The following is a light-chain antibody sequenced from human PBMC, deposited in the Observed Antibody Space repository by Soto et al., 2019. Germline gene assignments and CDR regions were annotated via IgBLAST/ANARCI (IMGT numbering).Light chain of an antibody. V-gene: IGKV3-11*01. CDR3: QQRSNWPAT. Sequence: EIVLTQSPATLSLSPGERATLSCMAIQSVSSYLAWYQQKPGQAPRLLIYDASKRATGIPARFSGSGSGTDFTLTISSLEPEDFEVYYCQQRSNWPATFGQGTKVDIK. CDR1: QSVSSY. CDR2: DAS. J-gene: IGKJ1*01.